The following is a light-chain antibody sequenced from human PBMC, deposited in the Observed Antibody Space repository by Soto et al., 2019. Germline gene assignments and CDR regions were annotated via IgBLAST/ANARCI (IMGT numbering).Light chain of an antibody. Sequence: QSVLTQPPSASGAPGQRVTISCSGSTSNIGTDTVNWYQQLPGTAPKLLIYGNTQRPSGVPDRFSGSKSATSASLAISGLQSEDEADYYCAAWDDSLNGWVFGGGTQLTVL. CDR3: AAWDDSLNGWV. CDR1: TSNIGTDT. CDR2: GNT. J-gene: IGLJ3*02. V-gene: IGLV1-44*01.